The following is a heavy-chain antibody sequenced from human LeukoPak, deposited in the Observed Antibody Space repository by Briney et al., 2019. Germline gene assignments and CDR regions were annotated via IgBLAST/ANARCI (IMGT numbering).Heavy chain of an antibody. CDR2: MNPNSGNT. CDR1: GYTFTSYD. J-gene: IGHJ3*02. D-gene: IGHD3-3*01. CDR3: ARGRSWSGYPDDAFDI. V-gene: IGHV1-8*03. Sequence: ASVKVSCKASGYTFTSYDINWVRQATGQGLEWMGWMNPNSGNTGYAQKFQGRVTITRNTSISTAYMELSSLRSEDTAVYYCARGRSWSGYPDDAFDIRGQGTMVTVSS.